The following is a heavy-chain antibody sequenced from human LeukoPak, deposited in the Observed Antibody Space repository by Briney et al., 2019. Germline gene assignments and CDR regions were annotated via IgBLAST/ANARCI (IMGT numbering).Heavy chain of an antibody. CDR2: IRPDGSGK. CDR1: GFTFSNYW. Sequence: GGSLRLSCAASGFTFSNYWMGWVRQAPGKGLELVSNIRPDGSGKYYVDSVKGRFTISRENGENSLYLQMRSLRAEDSAVFYCGRWGVNTGLDRWGQGTLVTVSS. D-gene: IGHD3-10*01. V-gene: IGHV3-7*01. J-gene: IGHJ5*02. CDR3: GRWGVNTGLDR.